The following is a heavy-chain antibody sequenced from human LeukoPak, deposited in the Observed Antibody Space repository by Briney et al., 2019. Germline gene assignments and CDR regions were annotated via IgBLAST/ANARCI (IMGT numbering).Heavy chain of an antibody. Sequence: ASVKVSCKASGYTFTGYYMHWVRQAPGQGLEWMGWINPNSGGTNYAQKFQGRVTMTRDTSISTAYMELSRLRSDDTAVYYCARDLQVYAREHYYYYYMDVWGKGTTVTVSS. D-gene: IGHD2-8*01. J-gene: IGHJ6*03. V-gene: IGHV1-2*02. CDR2: INPNSGGT. CDR1: GYTFTGYY. CDR3: ARDLQVYAREHYYYYYMDV.